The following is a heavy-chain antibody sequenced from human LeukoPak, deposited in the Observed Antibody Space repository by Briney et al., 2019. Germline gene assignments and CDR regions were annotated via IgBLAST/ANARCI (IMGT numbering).Heavy chain of an antibody. V-gene: IGHV4-39*01. CDR3: ARHSPDYGDSYPDY. D-gene: IGHD4-17*01. CDR2: IYYSGST. CDR1: GDSISNYY. J-gene: IGHJ4*02. Sequence: SETLSLTCTVSGDSISNYYWGWIRQPPGKGLEWIGSIYYSGSTYYNPSLKSRVTISVDTSKNQFSLKPSSVTAADTAVYYCARHSPDYGDSYPDYWGQGTLVTVSS.